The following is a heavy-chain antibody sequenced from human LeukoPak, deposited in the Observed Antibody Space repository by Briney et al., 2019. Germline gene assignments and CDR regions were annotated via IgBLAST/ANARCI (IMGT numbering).Heavy chain of an antibody. D-gene: IGHD2-2*01. V-gene: IGHV3-30-3*01. J-gene: IGHJ4*02. CDR1: GFTFSSYA. CDR3: ARDPGGYCSSTSCYGGLFDY. CDR2: ISYDGSNK. Sequence: GGSLRLSCAASGFTFSSYAMSWVRQAPGKGLEWVAVISYDGSNKYYADSVKGRFTISRDNSKNTLYLQMNSLRAEDTAVYYCARDPGGYCSSTSCYGGLFDYWGQGTLVTVSS.